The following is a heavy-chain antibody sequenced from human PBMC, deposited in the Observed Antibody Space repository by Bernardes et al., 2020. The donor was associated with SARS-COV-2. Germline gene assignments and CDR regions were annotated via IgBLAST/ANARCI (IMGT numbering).Heavy chain of an antibody. V-gene: IGHV3-7*01. J-gene: IGHJ3*02. CDR3: ARDPYWSAFDI. D-gene: IGHD1-1*01. CDR1: GFIFTTSY. CDR2: INEGGNNK. Sequence: GGSLRLSCAASGFIFTTSYMSWVRQTPGQGLEWVASINEGGNNKYYVDSVKGRFTISRDNSKNSLYLQMNILRAEDTAIYYCARDPYWSAFDIWGQGTMVTVSS.